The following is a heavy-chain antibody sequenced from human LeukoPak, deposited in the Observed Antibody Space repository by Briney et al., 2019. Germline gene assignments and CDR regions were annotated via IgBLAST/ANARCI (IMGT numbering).Heavy chain of an antibody. CDR2: ISSSSSDV. CDR3: ARVRSSSGWYGTWFDP. J-gene: IGHJ5*02. D-gene: IGHD6-19*01. V-gene: IGHV3-21*01. Sequence: GGSLRLSCAASGFTFSSYSMNWLRQAPGKGLEWVSSISSSSSDVYYADSVKGRFTISRDNAKNSLYLQMNSLRAEDTAVYYCARVRSSSGWYGTWFDPWGQGTLVTVSS. CDR1: GFTFSSYS.